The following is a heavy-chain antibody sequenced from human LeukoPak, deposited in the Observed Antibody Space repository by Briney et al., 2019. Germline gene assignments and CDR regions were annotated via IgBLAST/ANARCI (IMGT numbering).Heavy chain of an antibody. V-gene: IGHV3-48*02. CDR2: ITTNSAK. CDR3: TRGRYQFLGPNDS. CDR1: GXSLXDYG. D-gene: IGHD2-2*01. Sequence: GGSLRLSCAASGXSLXDYGISWARQAXXXXXXXISYITTNSAKFYADSVRGRIAISRDNDKNSVYLQMNSLRDEDTAVYYCTRGRYQFLGPNDSWGQGSLVTVSS. J-gene: IGHJ4*02.